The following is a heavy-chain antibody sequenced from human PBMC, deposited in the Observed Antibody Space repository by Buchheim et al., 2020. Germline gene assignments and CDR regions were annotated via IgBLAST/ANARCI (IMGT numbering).Heavy chain of an antibody. CDR1: GFTFSSYA. D-gene: IGHD6-6*01. V-gene: IGHV3-30*04. CDR3: ARYGSSSSWSWYYYYYGMDV. Sequence: QVQLVESGGGVVQPGRSLRLSCAASGFTFSSYAMHWVRQAPGKGLEWVAVISYDGSNKYYADSVKGRFTISRDNSKNTLYLQMNSLRAEDTAVYYCARYGSSSSWSWYYYYYGMDVWGQGTT. CDR2: ISYDGSNK. J-gene: IGHJ6*02.